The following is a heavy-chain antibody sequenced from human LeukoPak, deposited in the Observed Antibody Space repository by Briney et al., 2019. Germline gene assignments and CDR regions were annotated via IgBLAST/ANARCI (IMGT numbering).Heavy chain of an antibody. J-gene: IGHJ4*02. CDR1: GGSFSDYN. Sequence: SETLSLTCAVYGGSFSDYNWNWIRQPPGRGLEWIGEVNHSGGTNYNPSLKSRVTISRDTSKNQFSLKLTSVTAADTAVYYCARGLPGYWGQGTLVIVSS. CDR3: ARGLPGY. V-gene: IGHV4-34*01. CDR2: VNHSGGT.